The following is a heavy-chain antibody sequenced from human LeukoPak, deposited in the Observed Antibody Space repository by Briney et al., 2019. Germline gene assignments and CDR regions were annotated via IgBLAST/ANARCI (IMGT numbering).Heavy chain of an antibody. CDR1: GFIFSSYA. CDR3: ASRYYYGSGSYYNPFDY. D-gene: IGHD3-10*01. Sequence: GGSLRLSCTASGFIFSSYAMSWVRQAPGKGLEWVSAISGSGGSTYYADSVKGRFTISRDNSKNTLYLQMNSLRAEDTAVYYCASRYYYGSGSYYNPFDYWGQGTLVTVSS. V-gene: IGHV3-23*01. CDR2: ISGSGGST. J-gene: IGHJ4*02.